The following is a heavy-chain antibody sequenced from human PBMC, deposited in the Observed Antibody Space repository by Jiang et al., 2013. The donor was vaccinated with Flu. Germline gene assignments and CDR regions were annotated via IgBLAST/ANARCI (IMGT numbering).Heavy chain of an antibody. Sequence: TVSSNYMSWVRQAPGKGLEWVSVIYSGGSTYYADSVKGRFTISRDDSKNTLYLQMNSLRAEDTAVYYCARGAGMDVWGQGTTVTVSS. CDR3: ARGAGMDV. CDR1: TVSSNY. J-gene: IGHJ6*02. V-gene: IGHV3-53*01. CDR2: IYSGGST.